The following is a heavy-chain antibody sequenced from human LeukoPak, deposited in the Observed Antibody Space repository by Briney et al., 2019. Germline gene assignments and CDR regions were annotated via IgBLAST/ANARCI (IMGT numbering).Heavy chain of an antibody. V-gene: IGHV3-23*01. CDR2: ISGSGGST. CDR1: GFTSTDYA. J-gene: IGHJ3*02. Sequence: GGSLRLSCAASGFTSTDYAMTWVRQAPGKGLEWVSAISGSGGSTYYADSVKGRFTISRDNAKNSLYLQMNSLRAEDTAVYYCARGEVAPDAFDIWGQGTMVTVSS. D-gene: IGHD5-12*01. CDR3: ARGEVAPDAFDI.